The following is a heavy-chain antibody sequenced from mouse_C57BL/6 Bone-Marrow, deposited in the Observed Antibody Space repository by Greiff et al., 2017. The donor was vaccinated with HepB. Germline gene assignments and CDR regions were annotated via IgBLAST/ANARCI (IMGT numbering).Heavy chain of an antibody. Sequence: EVHLVESGPGLVKPSQSLSLTCSVTGYSITSGYYWNWIRQFPGNKLEWMGYISYDGSNNYNPSLKNRISITRDTSKNQFFLKLNSVTTEDTATYYCAREITTVVAGYWYFDVWGTGTTVTVSS. CDR1: GYSITSGYY. J-gene: IGHJ1*03. D-gene: IGHD1-1*01. V-gene: IGHV3-6*01. CDR3: AREITTVVAGYWYFDV. CDR2: ISYDGSN.